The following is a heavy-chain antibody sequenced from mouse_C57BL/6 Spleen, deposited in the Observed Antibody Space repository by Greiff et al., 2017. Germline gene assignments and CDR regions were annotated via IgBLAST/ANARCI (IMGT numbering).Heavy chain of an antibody. CDR2: IRSKGSNYAT. CDR1: GFTFNTYA. D-gene: IGHD1-1*01. J-gene: IGHJ3*01. CDR3: GRDYGSSYWLAY. V-gene: IGHV10-3*01. Sequence: EVQLVESGGGLVQPKGSLKLSCAASGFTFNTYAMHWVRQSPGKGLEWVARIRSKGSNYATYYADSVKDRFTISRDDSQSMLYLQKSNLKTEDTAMYYCGRDYGSSYWLAYWGQGTLVTVSA.